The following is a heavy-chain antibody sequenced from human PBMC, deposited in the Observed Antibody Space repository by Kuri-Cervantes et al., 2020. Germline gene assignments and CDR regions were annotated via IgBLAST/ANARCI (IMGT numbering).Heavy chain of an antibody. CDR3: ARDLGGYDDY. Sequence: GESLKISCAASGFTVSSNYMSWVRQALGKGLEWVSVIYSGGSTYYADSVKGRFTISRDNSKNTLYLQMNSLRAEDTAVYYCARDLGGYDDYWGQGTLVTVSS. D-gene: IGHD5-12*01. J-gene: IGHJ4*02. CDR1: GFTVSSNY. V-gene: IGHV3-53*01. CDR2: IYSGGST.